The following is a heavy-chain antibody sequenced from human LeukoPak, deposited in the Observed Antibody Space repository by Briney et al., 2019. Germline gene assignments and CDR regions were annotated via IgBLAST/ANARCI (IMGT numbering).Heavy chain of an antibody. V-gene: IGHV3-23*01. CDR1: RFSGSGNY. J-gene: IGHJ2*01. D-gene: IGHD2-15*01. Sequence: GGSLRLSSAASRFSGSGNYTNWVRQAPGKGLDWVSVISGSGDNTYYADSLKGRFTISRDNSKNTLYLKLSSLRAEDTAVYYCAKVYDQYCSGGSCYSHYWYFDLWGRGSPVTVSS. CDR2: ISGSGDNT. CDR3: AKVYDQYCSGGSCYSHYWYFDL.